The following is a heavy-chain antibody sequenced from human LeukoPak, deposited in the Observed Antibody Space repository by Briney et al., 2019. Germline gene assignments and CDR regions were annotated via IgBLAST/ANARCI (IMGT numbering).Heavy chain of an antibody. D-gene: IGHD1-26*01. CDR2: IYSGGST. Sequence: GGSLRLSCAASGFTVSSNYMSWVRQAPGKGLEWVSIIYSGGSTFYAASVKGRFTISRDNSKNTLYLQMNSLRAEDTAVYYCARGGSYLSAFDIRGQGTMVTVSS. J-gene: IGHJ3*02. CDR1: GFTVSSNY. CDR3: ARGGSYLSAFDI. V-gene: IGHV3-53*01.